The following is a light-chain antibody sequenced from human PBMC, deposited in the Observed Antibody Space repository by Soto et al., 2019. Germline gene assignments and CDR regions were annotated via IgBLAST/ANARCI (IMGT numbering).Light chain of an antibody. CDR2: SAS. CDR1: QSISTE. V-gene: IGKV3-15*01. J-gene: IGKJ2*01. Sequence: EIVMTQSPATLSVSPGERATLSCRASQSISTELAWYQQKPGQPPSLLIYSASTRATGVPARFTGSGSGSEFTLTISGLQSEDVAVYYCQQGHNWPLTFGQGTRLEI. CDR3: QQGHNWPLT.